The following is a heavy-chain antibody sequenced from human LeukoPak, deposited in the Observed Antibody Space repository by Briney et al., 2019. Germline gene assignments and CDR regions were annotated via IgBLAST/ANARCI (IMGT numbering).Heavy chain of an antibody. CDR2: ISVYNGNT. Sequence: GASVKVSCKASGYTFSSYGISWVRQAPGQGLEWVGWISVYNGNTDYAQKVQGRVTMTTDTSTSTAYMELRSLRSDDTAVYYCVRSRASYGDPFDYWGQGTLVTVSS. V-gene: IGHV1-18*01. CDR1: GYTFSSYG. D-gene: IGHD5-18*01. CDR3: VRSRASYGDPFDY. J-gene: IGHJ4*02.